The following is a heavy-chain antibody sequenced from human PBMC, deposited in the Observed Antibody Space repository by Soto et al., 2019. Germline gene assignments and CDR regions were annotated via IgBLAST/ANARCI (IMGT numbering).Heavy chain of an antibody. CDR3: ARVEFGELWLDP. Sequence: SETLSLTCTVSGGSIRSGCYYWSWIRQHPGKGLEWIGYIYYSGSTYYNPSLKSRVTISVDTSKNQFSLKLSSVTAADTAVYYCARVEFGELWLDPWGQGTLVTVSS. CDR2: IYYSGST. V-gene: IGHV4-31*03. CDR1: GGSIRSGCYY. J-gene: IGHJ5*02. D-gene: IGHD3-10*01.